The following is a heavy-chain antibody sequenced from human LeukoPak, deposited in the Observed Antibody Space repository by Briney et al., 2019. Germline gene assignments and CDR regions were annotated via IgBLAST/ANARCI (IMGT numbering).Heavy chain of an antibody. CDR1: GGSISSYY. D-gene: IGHD2-2*01. CDR3: ARDKGSSSTSPRWFDP. CDR2: IYTSGST. Sequence: PSETLSLTCTVSGGSISSYYWSWIRQPPGKGLEWIGYIYTSGSTNYNPSLKSRVTISVDTSKNQFSLKLSSVTAADTAVYYCARDKGSSSTSPRWFDPWGQGTLVTVSS. V-gene: IGHV4-4*09. J-gene: IGHJ5*02.